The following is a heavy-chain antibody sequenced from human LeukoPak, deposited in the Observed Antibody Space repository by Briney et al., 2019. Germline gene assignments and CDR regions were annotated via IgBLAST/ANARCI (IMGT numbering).Heavy chain of an antibody. CDR3: ARGGSSWYVRRGWFDP. D-gene: IGHD6-13*01. V-gene: IGHV4-34*01. CDR2: INHSGST. CDR1: GGSFSGYY. J-gene: IGHJ5*02. Sequence: SETLSLTCAVYGGSFSGYYWSWIRQPPGKGLEWIGEINHSGSTNYNPSLKGRVTISVDTSKNQFSLKLNSVTAADTAVYYCARGGSSWYVRRGWFDPWGQGTLVTVSS.